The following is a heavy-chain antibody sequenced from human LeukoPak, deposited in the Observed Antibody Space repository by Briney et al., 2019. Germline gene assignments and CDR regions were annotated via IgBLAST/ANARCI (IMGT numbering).Heavy chain of an antibody. Sequence: PSETLSVTCTVSGDSISSYYWSWIRQPPGKGLEWIGSIQYSGRTYYNPSLKSRVTISLDTSKNQFSLKLSSVTAADTAVYYCARGQDYYMDVWGKGTTVTVSS. V-gene: IGHV4-59*12. CDR3: ARGQDYYMDV. CDR1: GDSISSYY. J-gene: IGHJ6*03. CDR2: IQYSGRT.